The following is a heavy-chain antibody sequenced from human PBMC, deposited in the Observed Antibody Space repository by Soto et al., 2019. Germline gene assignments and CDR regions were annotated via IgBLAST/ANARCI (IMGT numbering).Heavy chain of an antibody. CDR2: INPNSGGT. J-gene: IGHJ5*02. CDR1: GYTFTGYY. D-gene: IGHD3-10*01. V-gene: IGHV1-2*04. Sequence: ASVKVSCKASGYTFTGYYMHWVRQAPGQGLEWMGWINPNSGGTNYAQKFQGWVTMTRDTSISTAYMELSRLRSDDTAVYYCARVRDYYGSGSYNWFDPWGQGTLVTVSS. CDR3: ARVRDYYGSGSYNWFDP.